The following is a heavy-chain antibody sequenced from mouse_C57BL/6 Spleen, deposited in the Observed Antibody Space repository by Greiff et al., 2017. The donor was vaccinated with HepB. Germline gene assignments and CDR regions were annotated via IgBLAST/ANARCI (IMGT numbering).Heavy chain of an antibody. Sequence: VTLKVSGAELVKPGASVKLSCTASGFNIKDYYMHWVKQRTEQGLEWIGRIDPEDGETKYAPKFQGKATITADTSSNTAYLQLSSLTSEDTAVYYCAGIYYGNYGDAMDYWGQGTSVTVSS. J-gene: IGHJ4*01. CDR1: GFNIKDYY. CDR2: IDPEDGET. V-gene: IGHV14-2*01. CDR3: AGIYYGNYGDAMDY. D-gene: IGHD2-1*01.